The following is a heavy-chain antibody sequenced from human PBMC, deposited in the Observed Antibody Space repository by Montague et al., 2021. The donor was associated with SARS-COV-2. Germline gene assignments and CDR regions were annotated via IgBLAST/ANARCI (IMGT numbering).Heavy chain of an antibody. V-gene: IGHV4-34*01. Sequence: SETLSLTCAVSGASFSGHYWNWIRQSPGKGLEWIGEINHRGSSNSNPALKIRVTISVDTSKNQFSLNLPSVTAADTAVYYCAASPDNAPWYFDLWGRGTLVTVSS. D-gene: IGHD1-14*01. CDR2: INHRGSS. CDR3: AASPDNAPWYFDL. CDR1: GASFSGHY. J-gene: IGHJ2*01.